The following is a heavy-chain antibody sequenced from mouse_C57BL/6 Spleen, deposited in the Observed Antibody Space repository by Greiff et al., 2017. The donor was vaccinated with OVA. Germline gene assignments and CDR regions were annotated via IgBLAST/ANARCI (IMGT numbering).Heavy chain of an antibody. J-gene: IGHJ3*01. V-gene: IGHV1-15*01. Sequence: QVHVKQSGAELVRPGASVTLSCKASGYTFTDYEMHWVKQTPVHGLEWIGAIDPETGGTAYNQKFKGKAILTADKSSSTAYMELRSLTSEDSAVYYCTRSTTVVAPFAYWGQGTLVTVSA. CDR1: GYTFTDYE. D-gene: IGHD1-1*01. CDR3: TRSTTVVAPFAY. CDR2: IDPETGGT.